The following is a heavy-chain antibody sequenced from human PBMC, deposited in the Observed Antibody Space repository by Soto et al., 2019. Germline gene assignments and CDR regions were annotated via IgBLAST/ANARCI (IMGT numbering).Heavy chain of an antibody. D-gene: IGHD2-2*02. V-gene: IGHV4-59*08. CDR2: IYSSGNT. Sequence: WTWIRQPPGTGLEWIGYIYSSGNTNYNPSLQSRVTISVDTSKNQFSLKLSSVTAADTAVYYCARLACSTTRCFTYFDYWGQGALVTVSS. J-gene: IGHJ4*02. CDR3: ARLACSTTRCFTYFDY.